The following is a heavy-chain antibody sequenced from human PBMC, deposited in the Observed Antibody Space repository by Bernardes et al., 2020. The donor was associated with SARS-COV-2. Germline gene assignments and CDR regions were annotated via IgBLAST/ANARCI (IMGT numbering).Heavy chain of an antibody. J-gene: IGHJ6*02. D-gene: IGHD2-8*01. CDR3: ARGPSSYCNNGICNHWPWLFGMEV. Sequence: GGSLRLSRAGSGFTFSDHYMNWFRQAPGKGLEWLAHISPFGDKIYYADSVRGRFTVSRDNAKSCLYLHMASLRPDDTAVYYCARGPSSYCNNGICNHWPWLFGMEVWGQVTTVTVSS. CDR2: ISPFGDKI. V-gene: IGHV3-11*01. CDR1: GFTFSDHY.